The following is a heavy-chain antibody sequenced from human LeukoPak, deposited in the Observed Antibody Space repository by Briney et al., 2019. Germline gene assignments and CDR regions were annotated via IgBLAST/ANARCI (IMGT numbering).Heavy chain of an antibody. CDR3: ARGRFLEWLDY. CDR1: GFTFSSYA. Sequence: GGSLRLSCAASGFTFSSYAMHWVRQAPGKGLEYVSAISSNGGSTYYADSVKGRFTISRDNSKNTLYLQMNSLRAEDTAVYYCARGRFLEWLDYWGQGTLVTVSS. J-gene: IGHJ4*02. D-gene: IGHD3-3*01. V-gene: IGHV3-64*04. CDR2: ISSNGGST.